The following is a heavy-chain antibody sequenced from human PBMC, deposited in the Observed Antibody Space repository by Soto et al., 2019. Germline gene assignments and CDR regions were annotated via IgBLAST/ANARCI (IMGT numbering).Heavy chain of an antibody. CDR3: ARGAAGTGGY. Sequence: QVQLQESGPGLVKPSETLSLTCTVSGGSISSYYWSWIRQPPGKGLEWIGYIYYSGSTNYNPSLKSRVTISVDTSKNQFSLKLSSVTAADTAVYYCARGAAGTGGYWCQGTLVTVSS. CDR2: IYYSGST. CDR1: GGSISSYY. V-gene: IGHV4-59*01. J-gene: IGHJ4*02. D-gene: IGHD1-7*01.